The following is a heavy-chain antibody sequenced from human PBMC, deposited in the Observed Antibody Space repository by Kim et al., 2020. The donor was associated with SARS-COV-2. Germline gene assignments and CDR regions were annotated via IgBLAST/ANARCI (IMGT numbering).Heavy chain of an antibody. CDR3: ARDREDYYYDSSGYYSEFDY. CDR1: GFTFSSYA. J-gene: IGHJ4*02. V-gene: IGHV3-30-3*01. D-gene: IGHD3-22*01. CDR2: ISYDGSNK. Sequence: GGSLRLSCAASGFTFSSYAMHWVRQAPGKGLEWVAVISYDGSNKYYADSVKGRFTISRDNSKNTLYLQMNSLRAEDTAVYYCARDREDYYYDSSGYYSEFDYWGQGTLVTVSS.